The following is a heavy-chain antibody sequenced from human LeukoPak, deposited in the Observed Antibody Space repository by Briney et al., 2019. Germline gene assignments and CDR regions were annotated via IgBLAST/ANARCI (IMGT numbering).Heavy chain of an antibody. CDR3: ARDGYTFGDNWFDP. D-gene: IGHD5-18*01. V-gene: IGHV1-2*02. CDR1: GYTFTGYY. Sequence: ASVKVSCKASGYTFTGYYMHWVRQAPGQGLEWMGWINPNSGGTSYAQKFQGRVTMTRDTSISTTYMELTRLTPDDTAVYYCARDGYTFGDNWFDPWGQGTLVTVSS. J-gene: IGHJ5*01. CDR2: INPNSGGT.